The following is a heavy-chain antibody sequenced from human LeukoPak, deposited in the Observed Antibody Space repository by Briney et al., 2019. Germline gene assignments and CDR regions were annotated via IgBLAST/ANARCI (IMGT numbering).Heavy chain of an antibody. J-gene: IGHJ5*02. Sequence: ASVKVSCKASGGTFSSYAISWVRQAPGQGLEWMGGIIPTFGTANYAQKFQGRVTITADESTSTAYMELSSLRSEDTAVYYCAREGASGWSPKLWPFDPWGQGTLVTVSS. CDR1: GGTFSSYA. V-gene: IGHV1-69*13. CDR3: AREGASGWSPKLWPFDP. D-gene: IGHD6-19*01. CDR2: IIPTFGTA.